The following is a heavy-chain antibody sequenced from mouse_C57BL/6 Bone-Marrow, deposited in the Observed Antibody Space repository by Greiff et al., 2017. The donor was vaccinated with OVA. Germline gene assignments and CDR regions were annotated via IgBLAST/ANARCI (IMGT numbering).Heavy chain of an antibody. J-gene: IGHJ2*01. Sequence: QVQLKQSGPELVKPGASVKISCKASGYAFSSSWMNWVKQRPGKGLEWIGRIYPGDGYTNYNGKFKGKATLTADKSSSTAYMQLSSLTSEDSAVYFCAIYYFDYWGQGTTLTVSS. V-gene: IGHV1-82*01. CDR1: GYAFSSSW. CDR3: AIYYFDY. CDR2: IYPGDGYT.